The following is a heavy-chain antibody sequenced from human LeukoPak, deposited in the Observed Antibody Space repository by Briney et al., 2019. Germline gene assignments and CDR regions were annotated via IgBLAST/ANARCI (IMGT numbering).Heavy chain of an antibody. Sequence: GGSLRLSCAASGFTFSVYAMNWVRQAPGKGLEGVSVISGSGDSTYYAESVKGRFTISRDNSKNTLYLQINSLRVEDTAKYYCARDLSYRSSWSYGFDIWGQGTVVTVS. CDR2: ISGSGDST. CDR3: ARDLSYRSSWSYGFDI. V-gene: IGHV3-23*01. D-gene: IGHD6-13*01. CDR1: GFTFSVYA. J-gene: IGHJ3*02.